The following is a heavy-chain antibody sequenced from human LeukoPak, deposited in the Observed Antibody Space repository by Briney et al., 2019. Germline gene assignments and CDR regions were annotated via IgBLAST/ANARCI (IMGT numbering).Heavy chain of an antibody. CDR3: ASPTLYDILTGYRSDAFDI. D-gene: IGHD3-9*01. J-gene: IGHJ3*02. CDR2: IYYSGST. CDR1: GGSISSYY. Sequence: SETLSLTCTVSGGSISSYYWSWIRQPPGKGLEWIGYIYYSGSTNYNPSLKSRVTISVDTSKDQFSLKLSSVTAADTAVYYCASPTLYDILTGYRSDAFDIWGQGTMVTVSS. V-gene: IGHV4-59*08.